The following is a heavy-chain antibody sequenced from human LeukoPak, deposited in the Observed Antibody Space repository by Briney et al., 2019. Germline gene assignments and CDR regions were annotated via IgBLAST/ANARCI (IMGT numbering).Heavy chain of an antibody. D-gene: IGHD4-23*01. CDR3: AKFHGGPGY. CDR2: ISYDGSNK. CDR1: GFTFSSYG. Sequence: GGSLRLSCAASGFTFSSYGMHWVRQAPGKGLEWVAVISYDGSNKYYADSVKGRFTISRDNSKSTLYLQMNSLRAEDTAVYYCAKFHGGPGYWGQGTLVTVSS. J-gene: IGHJ4*02. V-gene: IGHV3-30*18.